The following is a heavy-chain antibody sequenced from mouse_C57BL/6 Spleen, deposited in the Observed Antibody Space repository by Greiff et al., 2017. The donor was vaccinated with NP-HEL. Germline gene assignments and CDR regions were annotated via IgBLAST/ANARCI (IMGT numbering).Heavy chain of an antibody. CDR1: GYAFSSYW. J-gene: IGHJ2*01. CDR2: IYPGDGDT. Sequence: QVQLKESGAELVKPGASVKISCKASGYAFSSYWMNWVKQRPGKGLEWIGQIYPGDGDTNYNGKFKGMATLTADKSSSTAYMQLSSLTSEDSAVYFCARRDSSGYGYFDYWGQGTTLTVSS. V-gene: IGHV1-80*01. CDR3: ARRDSSGYGYFDY. D-gene: IGHD3-2*02.